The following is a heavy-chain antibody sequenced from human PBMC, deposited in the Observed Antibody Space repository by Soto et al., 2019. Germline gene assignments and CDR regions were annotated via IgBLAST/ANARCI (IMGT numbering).Heavy chain of an antibody. CDR3: ARDSKNLGFLFDY. Sequence: ASVKVSCKASGYTFASYYSHWVRQAPGQGLEWMGIINPSGGSTSYAQKFQGRVTMTRDTSTSTVYMELSSLRSEDTAVYYCARDSKNLGFLFDYWGQGTLVTVSS. CDR1: GYTFASYY. J-gene: IGHJ4*02. D-gene: IGHD3-3*02. CDR2: INPSGGST. V-gene: IGHV1-46*03.